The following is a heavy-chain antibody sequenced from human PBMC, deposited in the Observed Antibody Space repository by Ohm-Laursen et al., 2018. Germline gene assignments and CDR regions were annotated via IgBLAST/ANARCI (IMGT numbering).Heavy chain of an antibody. CDR3: ARDVGATYDY. Sequence: ATVKISCKASGYTFNAYSTYGITWVRHAPGQGLEWMGYISTFNDNTNYAQKLQGRVIMTTDTSTSTAYMELRSLRSDDTAMYYCARDVGATYDYWGQGTLVTVSS. V-gene: IGHV1-18*01. D-gene: IGHD1-26*01. J-gene: IGHJ4*02. CDR2: ISTFNDNT. CDR1: GYTFNAYSTYG.